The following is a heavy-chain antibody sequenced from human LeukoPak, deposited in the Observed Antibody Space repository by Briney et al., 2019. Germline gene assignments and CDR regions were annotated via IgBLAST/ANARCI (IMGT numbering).Heavy chain of an antibody. CDR3: VRDADWSFDY. Sequence: GGSLRLSCGASGFTFSSHGMHWVRQAPGRGLEGVAFIRNDGNNKYYADSVKGRFTISRDNSKNTLYVQMNSLRVQDTAMYFCVRDADWSFDYWGQGTLVTVSP. V-gene: IGHV3-30*02. J-gene: IGHJ4*02. CDR1: GFTFSSHG. D-gene: IGHD3-9*01. CDR2: IRNDGNNK.